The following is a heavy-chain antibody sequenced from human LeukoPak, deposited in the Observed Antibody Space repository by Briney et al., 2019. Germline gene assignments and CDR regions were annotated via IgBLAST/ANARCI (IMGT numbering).Heavy chain of an antibody. V-gene: IGHV1-2*02. CDR2: IDPNSGGT. CDR1: GYTFTGYY. D-gene: IGHD6-19*01. Sequence: ASVKVSCKASGYTFTGYYMHWVRQAPGQGLEWMGWIDPNSGGTNYAQKFQGRVTMTRDTSISTAYMELSRLRSDDTAVYYCARSAASVSQEEWLGRGEDQNFDYWGQGTPVTVSS. CDR3: ARSAASVSQEEWLGRGEDQNFDY. J-gene: IGHJ4*02.